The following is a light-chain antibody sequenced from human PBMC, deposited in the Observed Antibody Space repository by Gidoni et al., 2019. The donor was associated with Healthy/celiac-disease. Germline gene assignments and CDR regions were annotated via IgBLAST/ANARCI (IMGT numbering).Light chain of an antibody. V-gene: IGKV1-39*01. CDR2: AAS. Sequence: DIQMTQSPSSLSASVGDRVTITCRASQSISSYLNWYQQKPGKAPKLLIYAASSLQSGVPSSFSGRRSGTDFTLTISSLQPEDFATYYCQQSYSTPSITFGQGTRLEIK. CDR3: QQSYSTPSIT. J-gene: IGKJ5*01. CDR1: QSISSY.